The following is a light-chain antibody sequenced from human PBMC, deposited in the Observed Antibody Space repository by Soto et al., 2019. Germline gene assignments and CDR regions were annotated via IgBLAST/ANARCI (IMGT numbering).Light chain of an antibody. V-gene: IGKV3-15*01. CDR2: GAS. J-gene: IGKJ2*01. CDR3: QHYDSWTFT. CDR1: QSVSNS. Sequence: EIVMTQSPATLSVSPGDTATLSCRASQSVSNSLAWYLQKPGQAPRLLIYGASTRATGIPVRFTGSGSGTDFTLTISSLQSEDFEGYYGQHYDSWTFTCGQGTNLEIK.